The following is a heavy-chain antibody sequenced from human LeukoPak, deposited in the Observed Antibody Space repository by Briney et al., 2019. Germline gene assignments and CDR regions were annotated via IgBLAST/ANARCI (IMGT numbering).Heavy chain of an antibody. D-gene: IGHD6-19*01. CDR3: ASSPELAVAGLPGDFDY. Sequence: GGSLRLSCAASGFTFSSYSMNWVRQAPGKGLEWVSSISSSSSYIYYADSVKGRFTISRDNAKNSLYLQMNSLRAEDTAVYYCASSPELAVAGLPGDFDYWGQGTLVTVSS. V-gene: IGHV3-21*01. CDR1: GFTFSSYS. CDR2: ISSSSSYI. J-gene: IGHJ4*02.